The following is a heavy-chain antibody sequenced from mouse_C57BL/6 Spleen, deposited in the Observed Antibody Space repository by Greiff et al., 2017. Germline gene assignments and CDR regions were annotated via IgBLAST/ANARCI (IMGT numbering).Heavy chain of an antibody. J-gene: IGHJ2*01. V-gene: IGHV6-6*01. CDR3: RYYGSSYYCDY. CDR1: GFTFSDAW. CDR2: IRNKANNHAT. D-gene: IGHD1-1*01. Sequence: EVMLVESGGGLVQPGGSMKLSCAASGFTFSDAWMDWVRQSPEKGLEWVAEIRNKANNHATYYAESVKGRFTISRDDSKRCVYLQMNSLRAEDTGIYYCRYYGSSYYCDYWGQGTTLTVSS.